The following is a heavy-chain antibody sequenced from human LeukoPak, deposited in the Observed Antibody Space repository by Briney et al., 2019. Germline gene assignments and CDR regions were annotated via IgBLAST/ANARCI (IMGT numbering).Heavy chain of an antibody. CDR2: IYHSVST. V-gene: IGHV4-38-2*02. CDR1: GYSISSGYY. J-gene: IGHJ5*02. Sequence: SETLSLTCTVSGYSISSGYYWGWIRQPPGKGLEWIGSIYHSVSTYYNPSLKSRVTISVDTSKNQFSLKLSSVTAADTAVYYCARDHRGGSDIVVVPAATVDPWGQGTLVTVSS. D-gene: IGHD2-2*01. CDR3: ARDHRGGSDIVVVPAATVDP.